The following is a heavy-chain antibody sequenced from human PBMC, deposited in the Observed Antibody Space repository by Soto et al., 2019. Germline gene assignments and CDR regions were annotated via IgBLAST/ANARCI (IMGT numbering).Heavy chain of an antibody. Sequence: GSLRLSCSASGFTFSSYAMHWVRQAPGKGLEYVSAISSNGGSTYYADSVKGRFTISRDNSKNTLYLQMSSLRAEDTAVYYCVKDQIAARTYYYYGMDAWGQGTTVTVSS. V-gene: IGHV3-64D*08. CDR3: VKDQIAARTYYYYGMDA. CDR1: GFTFSSYA. D-gene: IGHD6-6*01. CDR2: ISSNGGST. J-gene: IGHJ6*02.